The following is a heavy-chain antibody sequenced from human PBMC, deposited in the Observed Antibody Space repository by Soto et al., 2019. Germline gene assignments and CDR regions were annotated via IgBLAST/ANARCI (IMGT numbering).Heavy chain of an antibody. D-gene: IGHD3-3*01. CDR3: ARDSKDFWSGYWARYYYYYGMDV. CDR1: GFTFSSYA. CDR2: ISYDGSNK. J-gene: IGHJ6*02. Sequence: GGSLRLSCAASGFTFSSYAMHWVRQAPGKGLEWVAVISYDGSNKYYADSVKGRFTISRDNSKNTLYLQMNSLRAEDTAVYYCARDSKDFWSGYWARYYYYYGMDVWGQGTTVTVSS. V-gene: IGHV3-30-3*01.